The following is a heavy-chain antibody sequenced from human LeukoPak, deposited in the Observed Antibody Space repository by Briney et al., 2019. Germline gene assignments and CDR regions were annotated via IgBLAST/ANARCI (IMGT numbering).Heavy chain of an antibody. J-gene: IGHJ3*02. CDR3: AKDRSYDFAGAFDI. Sequence: PGRSLRLSCAASGFTFDDYAMHWVRQAPGKGLEWVSGISWNSGSIGYADSVKGRFTISRDNAKNSLYLQMNSLRAEDMALYYCAKDRSYDFAGAFDIWGQGTMVTVSS. V-gene: IGHV3-9*03. CDR1: GFTFDDYA. D-gene: IGHD3-3*01. CDR2: ISWNSGSI.